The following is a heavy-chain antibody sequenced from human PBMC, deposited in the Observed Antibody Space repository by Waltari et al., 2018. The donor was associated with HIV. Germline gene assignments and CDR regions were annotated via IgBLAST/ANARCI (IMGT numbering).Heavy chain of an antibody. V-gene: IGHV3-74*01. CDR3: ARASHYIEFSTFDGDYYFDV. Sequence: VQLVESGGGSIKTGGSLRLSCAASGFSVSNHWMDWVRQGPGKGLVWVARINSDGSSRNYADAAKGRFVISRDNARNTVYLQLNSLRVEDTAMYFCARASHYIEFSTFDGDYYFDVWGRGTRVAVSS. J-gene: IGHJ4*02. CDR1: GFSVSNHW. CDR2: INSDGSSR. D-gene: IGHD2-15*01.